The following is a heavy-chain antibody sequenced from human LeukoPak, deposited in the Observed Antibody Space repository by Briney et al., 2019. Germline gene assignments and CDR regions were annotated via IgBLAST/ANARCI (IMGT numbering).Heavy chain of an antibody. Sequence: GGSLRLSCSASRFTFTSYAMSWVRQGPGKGLEWVSVISDSGGSTYYADSVKGRFTISRDNSKNTLYLQMNSLRADDTAVYYCAKRRWLGGIGVADPFDYWGQGTLVTVSS. CDR1: RFTFTSYA. CDR2: ISDSGGST. CDR3: AKRRWLGGIGVADPFDY. J-gene: IGHJ4*02. V-gene: IGHV3-23*01. D-gene: IGHD6-19*01.